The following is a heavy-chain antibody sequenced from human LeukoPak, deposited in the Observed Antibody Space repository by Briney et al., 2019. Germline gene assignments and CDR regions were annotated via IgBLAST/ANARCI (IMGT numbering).Heavy chain of an antibody. J-gene: IGHJ3*02. CDR2: IYYSGST. CDR3: ARHSRSAYTGYENAFDI. V-gene: IGHV4-39*01. D-gene: IGHD5-12*01. Sequence: NSSETLSLTCTVSGGSISSSSYYWGSIRQPPGKGLESIGTIYYSGSTHYNPSLKTRITMSVDTSKNQFSLKLNSVTAADTGIYYCARHSRSAYTGYENAFDIWGQGTMVTVSS. CDR1: GGSISSSSYY.